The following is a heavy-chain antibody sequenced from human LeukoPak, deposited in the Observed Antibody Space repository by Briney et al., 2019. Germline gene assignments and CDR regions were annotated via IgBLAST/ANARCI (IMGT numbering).Heavy chain of an antibody. V-gene: IGHV1-69*05. J-gene: IGHJ5*02. Sequence: ASVKVSCKASGGTFSSYAISWVRPAPGQGLEWMGGIIPIFGTANYAQKFQGRVTITRNTSISTAYMELSSLRSEDTAVYYCARESCSGGSCYYWFDPWGQGTLVTVSS. D-gene: IGHD2-15*01. CDR3: ARESCSGGSCYYWFDP. CDR1: GGTFSSYA. CDR2: IIPIFGTA.